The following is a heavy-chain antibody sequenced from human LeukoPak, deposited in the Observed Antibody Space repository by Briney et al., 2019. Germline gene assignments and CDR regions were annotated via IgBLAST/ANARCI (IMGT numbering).Heavy chain of an antibody. D-gene: IGHD3-3*01. CDR1: GYTFTSYG. J-gene: IGHJ6*03. V-gene: IGHV1-69*05. Sequence: SVKVSCKASGYTFTSYGISWVRQAPGQGLEWMGGIIPIFGTANYAQKFQGRVTITTDESTSTAYMELSSLRSEDTAVYYCARAIFGVVTGPYYCYMDVWGKGTTVTVSS. CDR3: ARAIFGVVTGPYYCYMDV. CDR2: IIPIFGTA.